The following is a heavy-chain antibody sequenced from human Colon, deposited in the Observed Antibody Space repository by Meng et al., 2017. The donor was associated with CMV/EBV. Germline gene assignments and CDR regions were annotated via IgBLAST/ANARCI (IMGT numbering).Heavy chain of an antibody. Sequence: GSLRLSCAVYGGSFSGYFCAWIRQPPGKGLEWIGEINHSGSTNYDPSLKSRVTISVDPSKNHFSLKLSSVAAADTAAYCCAGSGLRYLDIPSGFDPWGQGTLVTVSS. CDR1: GGSFSGYF. J-gene: IGHJ5*02. CDR3: AGSGLRYLDIPSGFDP. D-gene: IGHD3-9*01. CDR2: INHSGST. V-gene: IGHV4-34*01.